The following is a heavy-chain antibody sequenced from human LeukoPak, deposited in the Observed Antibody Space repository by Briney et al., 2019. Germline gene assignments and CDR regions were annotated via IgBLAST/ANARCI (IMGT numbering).Heavy chain of an antibody. J-gene: IGHJ5*02. CDR2: IYYSGST. CDR3: SAAGTGGWFDP. Sequence: SETLSLTCTFSGGSISTSNYYWGWIRQPPGKGLEWIGSIYYSGSTYYNPSLKSRVTISVDTSKNQFSLKLSSVTAADTAVYYCSAAGTGGWFDPWGQGTLVTVSS. V-gene: IGHV4-39*07. CDR1: GGSISTSNYY. D-gene: IGHD6-13*01.